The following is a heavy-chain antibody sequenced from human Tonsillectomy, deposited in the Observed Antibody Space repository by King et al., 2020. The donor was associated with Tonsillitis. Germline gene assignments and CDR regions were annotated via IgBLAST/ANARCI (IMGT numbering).Heavy chain of an antibody. CDR3: SRGATIITGPFDY. Sequence: VQLVESGAEVNKPGASVKLSCKASGYSFSNYYLHWVRQAPGQGLEWMGIIDPRGGSTDYAQSFEGRVSMTRDTSTSTVYMELSSLRSEDTAFYYCSRGATIITGPFDYWGQGTLVTVSS. J-gene: IGHJ4*02. CDR2: IDPRGGST. CDR1: GYSFSNYY. D-gene: IGHD4/OR15-4a*01. V-gene: IGHV1-46*01.